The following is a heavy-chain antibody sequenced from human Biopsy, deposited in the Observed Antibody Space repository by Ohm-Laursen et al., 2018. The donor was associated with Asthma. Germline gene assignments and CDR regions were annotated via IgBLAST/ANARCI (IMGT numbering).Heavy chain of an antibody. D-gene: IGHD4-17*01. V-gene: IGHV1-24*01. CDR3: ASDFPKDYVRYNFQF. CDR1: GYSLTDLS. CDR2: HDHEEGGT. J-gene: IGHJ4*02. Sequence: VASVKVSCKISGYSLTDLSMHWVRQAPGQGLEWMGGHDHEEGGTVNARRFQGRVTMTEDTSTDTAYMELSSLSSDDTAVYYCASDFPKDYVRYNFQFWGQGTLVTDSS.